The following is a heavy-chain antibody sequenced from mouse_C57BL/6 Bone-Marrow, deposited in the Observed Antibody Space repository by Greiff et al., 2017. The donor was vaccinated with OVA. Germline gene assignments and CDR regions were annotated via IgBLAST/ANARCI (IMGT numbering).Heavy chain of an antibody. V-gene: IGHV1-69*01. Sequence: VQLQQPGAELVMPGASVKLSCKASGYTFTSYWMHWVKQRPGQGLEWIGEIDPSDSYTNYHQKFKGKSTLTVDKSSSTAYMQLSSLTSEDSAVYYCARSPGYFDYWGQGTTHTVSS. CDR3: ARSPGYFDY. J-gene: IGHJ2*01. CDR2: IDPSDSYT. CDR1: GYTFTSYW.